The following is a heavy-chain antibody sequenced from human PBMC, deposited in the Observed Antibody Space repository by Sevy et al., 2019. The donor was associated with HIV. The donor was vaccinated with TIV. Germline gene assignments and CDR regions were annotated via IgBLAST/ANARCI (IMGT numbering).Heavy chain of an antibody. V-gene: IGHV3-23*01. CDR2: ISNTGGNT. CDR1: GFSFRSYA. Sequence: GGSLRLSCAASGFSFRSYAMSWVRQAPGKGLEWVSTISNTGGNTYYADSVKGRFTISRDNSKNTLHLQVNSLRAEDTAVYYCARVGAWGLASYAYFDNWGQGTLVTVSS. D-gene: IGHD3-10*01. CDR3: ARVGAWGLASYAYFDN. J-gene: IGHJ4*02.